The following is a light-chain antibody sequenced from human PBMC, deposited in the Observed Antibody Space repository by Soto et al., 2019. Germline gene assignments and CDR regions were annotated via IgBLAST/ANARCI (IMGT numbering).Light chain of an antibody. CDR3: QQYGTSPLT. V-gene: IGKV3-20*01. Sequence: ENVLTQSPGTLSLSPGERATLSCRASQTVSSYLTWYQQRPGQAPRLLISGASRRATGIPDMFSGSGSGTDFTLTISRLEPEDVALYYWQQYGTSPLTFGQGTRLEIK. CDR2: GAS. CDR1: QTVSSY. J-gene: IGKJ5*01.